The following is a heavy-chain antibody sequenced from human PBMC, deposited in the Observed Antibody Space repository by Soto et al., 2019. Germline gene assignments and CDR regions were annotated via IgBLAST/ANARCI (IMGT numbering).Heavy chain of an antibody. Sequence: SETLSLTCAVYGGSFNPYHWSFIRQPPGKRLEWIGEIDHTGRTNYNPSVKGRVTMSVDTSKNQFSLNLRSVAAADTAVYFCARSMNDHNHHHWGFDSWGQGTLVTVSS. CDR1: GGSFNPYH. J-gene: IGHJ5*01. CDR2: IDHTGRT. V-gene: IGHV4-34*01. CDR3: ARSMNDHNHHHWGFDS. D-gene: IGHD7-27*01.